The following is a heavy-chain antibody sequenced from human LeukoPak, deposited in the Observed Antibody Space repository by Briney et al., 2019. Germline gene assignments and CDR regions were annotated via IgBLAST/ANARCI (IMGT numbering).Heavy chain of an antibody. CDR3: ARDLGYSSGPNY. CDR2: IRYDGSNK. CDR1: GFTFSSYG. J-gene: IGHJ4*02. D-gene: IGHD6-19*01. Sequence: GGSLRLSCAASGFTFSSYGMHWVRQAPGKGLEWVTFIRYDGSNKYYADSVKGRFTISRDNSKNTLNLHMNGLRAEDTAVYYCARDLGYSSGPNYWGQGTRVTVSS. V-gene: IGHV3-30*02.